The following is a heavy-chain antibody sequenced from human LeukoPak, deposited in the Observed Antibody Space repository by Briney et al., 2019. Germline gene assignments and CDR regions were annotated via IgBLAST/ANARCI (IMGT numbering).Heavy chain of an antibody. Sequence: GGSLRLSCAASGFTFSNYNMNWVRQAPRKGLVWVSRINSDGSRTTYADSVKGRLTISRDNAKNTLYLQMNSLRAEDTAVYYCARGLVHDTSGYYSDYWGQGTLVTVSS. CDR3: ARGLVHDTSGYYSDY. V-gene: IGHV3-74*01. J-gene: IGHJ4*02. D-gene: IGHD3-22*01. CDR1: GFTFSNYN. CDR2: INSDGSRT.